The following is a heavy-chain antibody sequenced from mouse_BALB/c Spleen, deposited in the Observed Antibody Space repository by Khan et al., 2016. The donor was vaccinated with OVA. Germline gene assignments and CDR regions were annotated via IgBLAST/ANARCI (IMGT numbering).Heavy chain of an antibody. CDR1: GFTFSSYS. CDR3: ADNLTGSFAN. D-gene: IGHD1-3*01. J-gene: IGHJ3*01. V-gene: IGHV5-6*01. CDR2: ISSGGDYT. Sequence: EVELVESGGDLVKPGGSLKLSCAASGFTFSSYSMSWVRQTPDKRLEWVASISSGGDYTYYPDSVKGRFTISRDNAKNTLYLQMSDLKSEDTAMYYWADNLTGSFANWGQGTLVTVSA.